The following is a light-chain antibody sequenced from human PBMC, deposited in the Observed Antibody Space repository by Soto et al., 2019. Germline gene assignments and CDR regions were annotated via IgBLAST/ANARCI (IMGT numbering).Light chain of an antibody. V-gene: IGKV1-39*01. CDR1: QIITNY. J-gene: IGKJ4*01. CDR2: AAS. Sequence: DIQMTQSPSSLSASVGDRVTITCRASQIITNYLNWYQQKPGKAPKLLIYAASSLQSGVPSRFRGSGSGTDFTLTISSLQPEDFATYYCQQADSFPLTFGGGTKVDIK. CDR3: QQADSFPLT.